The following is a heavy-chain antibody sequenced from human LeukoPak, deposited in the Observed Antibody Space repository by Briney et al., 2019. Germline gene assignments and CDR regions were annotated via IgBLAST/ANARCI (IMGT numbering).Heavy chain of an antibody. D-gene: IGHD3-22*01. Sequence: GASVKVSCKASGYTFTSYGISWVRQTPGQGLEWMGWISAYNGNTNYAQKLQGRVTMTTDTSTSTAYMELRSLRSDDTAVYYCARDHRGSSGPGYFDYWGQGTLVTVSS. V-gene: IGHV1-18*01. CDR2: ISAYNGNT. CDR1: GYTFTSYG. CDR3: ARDHRGSSGPGYFDY. J-gene: IGHJ4*02.